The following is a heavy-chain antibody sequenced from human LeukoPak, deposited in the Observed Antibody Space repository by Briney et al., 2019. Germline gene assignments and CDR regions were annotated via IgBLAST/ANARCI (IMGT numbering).Heavy chain of an antibody. V-gene: IGHV1-69*02. CDR2: IIPILGIA. D-gene: IGHD2-2*02. CDR3: ARALPEDGYCSSTSCYSGGYFDY. J-gene: IGHJ4*02. Sequence: SSVKVSCKASGGTFSSYTISWVRQAPGQGLEWMGRIIPILGIANHAHQFQGRVTITADTSPSTAPMELSRVRSEDTAVYYCARALPEDGYCSSTSCYSGGYFDYWGQGTLVTVSS. CDR1: GGTFSSYT.